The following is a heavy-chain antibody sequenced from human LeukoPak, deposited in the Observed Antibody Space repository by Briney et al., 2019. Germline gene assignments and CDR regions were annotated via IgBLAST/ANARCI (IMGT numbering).Heavy chain of an antibody. V-gene: IGHV1-69*05. CDR2: IIPIFGTA. CDR3: ARATYGSGSSYNWFDP. D-gene: IGHD3-10*01. J-gene: IGHJ5*02. Sequence: SVKVSCKASGGTFSSYAISWVRQAPGQGLEWMGGIIPIFGTANYAQKFRGRVTITTDESTSTAYMELSSLRSEDTAVYYCARATYGSGSSYNWFDPWGQGTLVTVSS. CDR1: GGTFSSYA.